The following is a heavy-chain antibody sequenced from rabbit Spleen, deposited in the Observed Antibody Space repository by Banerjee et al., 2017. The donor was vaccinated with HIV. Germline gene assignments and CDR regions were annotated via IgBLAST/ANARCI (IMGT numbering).Heavy chain of an antibody. CDR1: GFSFSDKAV. CDR2: IDAGSSGAT. Sequence: LEESGGGLVQPEGSLKLSCTASGFSFSDKAVMCWVRQAPGKGLEWIACIDAGSSGATYSATWAKGRFTISKTSSTTVTLQMASLTVADTATYFCARDAGSSFSTYGMGLWGQGTLVTVS. CDR3: ARDAGSSFSTYGMGL. D-gene: IGHD8-1*01. V-gene: IGHV1S45*01. J-gene: IGHJ6*01.